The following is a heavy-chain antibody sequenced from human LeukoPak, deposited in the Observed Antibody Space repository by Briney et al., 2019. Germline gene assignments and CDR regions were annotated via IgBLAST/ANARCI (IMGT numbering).Heavy chain of an antibody. CDR1: GYTFTGYY. D-gene: IGHD3-10*01. CDR3: ARVSSRWFGELLGWFDP. J-gene: IGHJ5*02. Sequence: ASVKVSCKASGYTFTGYYMHWVRQAPGQGLEWMGWINPNSGGTKYAQKFQGRVTMTRDTSISTAYMELSSLTSDDTAVYYCARVSSRWFGELLGWFDPWGQGTLVTVSS. CDR2: INPNSGGT. V-gene: IGHV1-2*02.